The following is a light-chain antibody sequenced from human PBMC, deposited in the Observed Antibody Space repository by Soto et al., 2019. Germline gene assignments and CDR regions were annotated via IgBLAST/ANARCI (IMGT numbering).Light chain of an antibody. CDR3: QQSYSNPPT. CDR2: GAT. CDR1: QSIATY. V-gene: IGKV1-39*01. J-gene: IGKJ2*01. Sequence: DLQMTQSPSSLSASVGDRVTITCRASQSIATYLNWYQQKPGKAPNLLIYGATNLHSGAPSRFTGSGSGTDFPLIISSLQPEDFATYYCQQSYSNPPTFGLGTNWRS.